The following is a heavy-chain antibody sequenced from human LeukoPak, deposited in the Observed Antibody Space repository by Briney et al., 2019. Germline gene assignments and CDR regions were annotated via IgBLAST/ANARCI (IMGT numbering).Heavy chain of an antibody. CDR2: IYYSGST. CDR1: GGSISSYY. V-gene: IGHV4-59*01. J-gene: IGHJ5*02. Sequence: PSETLSLTCTVSGGSISSYYWSWIRQPPGKGLEWIGYIYYSGSTNYNPSLKSRVTISVDTSKNQFSLKLSSVTAADTAVYYCERSAGNSGSYNVGWFDPWGQGTLVTVSS. CDR3: ERSAGNSGSYNVGWFDP. D-gene: IGHD1-26*01.